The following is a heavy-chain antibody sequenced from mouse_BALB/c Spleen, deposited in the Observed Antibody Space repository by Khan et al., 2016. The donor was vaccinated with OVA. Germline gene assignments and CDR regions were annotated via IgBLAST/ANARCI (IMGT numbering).Heavy chain of an antibody. CDR3: ARNNYYCYAVDY. J-gene: IGHJ4*01. CDR2: ISYSGST. Sequence: EVQLQESGPGLVKPSQSLSLTCTVTGYSITSNYAWNWIRQFPGNKLEWMGYISYSGSTSYNPSLKSRISITRDTYKNPFFLQLNSVTNEDTDAYYCARNNYYCYAVDYWGQGTSVTVSS. D-gene: IGHD1-1*01. CDR1: GYSITSNYA. V-gene: IGHV3-2*02.